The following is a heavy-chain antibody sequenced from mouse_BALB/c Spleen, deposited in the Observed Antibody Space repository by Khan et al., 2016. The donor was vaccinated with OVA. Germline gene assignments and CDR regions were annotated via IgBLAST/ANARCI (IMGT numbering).Heavy chain of an antibody. V-gene: IGHV1S127*01. J-gene: IGHJ3*01. CDR1: GYTFTSFW. CDR3: TRGGYDSPFAY. Sequence: QVQLKQSGAELVRPGASVKMSCKASGYTFTSFWINWVKQRPGQGLEWIGMIDPSKSETRLNQKFKDKATLNVDKSSNTAYMQLSRLTSEDSAVDYCTRGGYDSPFAYWGQGTLVTVSA. D-gene: IGHD1-1*01. CDR2: IDPSKSET.